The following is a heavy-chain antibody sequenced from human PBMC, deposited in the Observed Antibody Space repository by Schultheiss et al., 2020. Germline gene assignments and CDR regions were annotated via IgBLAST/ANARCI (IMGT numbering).Heavy chain of an antibody. V-gene: IGHV4-34*01. J-gene: IGHJ5*02. CDR3: ARRGSGWNRNWFDP. D-gene: IGHD6-19*01. CDR2: INHSGST. Sequence: SETLSLTCAVYGGSFSGYYWSWIRQPPGMGLEWIGEINHSGSTNYNPSLKSRVTISVDTSKNQFSLKLSSVTAADTAVYYCARRGSGWNRNWFDPWGQGTLVTVSS. CDR1: GGSFSGYY.